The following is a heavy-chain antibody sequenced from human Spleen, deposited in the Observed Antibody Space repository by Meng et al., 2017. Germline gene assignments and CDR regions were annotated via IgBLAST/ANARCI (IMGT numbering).Heavy chain of an antibody. V-gene: IGHV4-59*01. CDR3: ARGELVRDYYCMDV. CDR2: ISHSGST. CDR1: GGSISSYY. D-gene: IGHD1-26*01. J-gene: IGHJ6*02. Sequence: SETLSLTCTVSGGSISSYYWSWIRQPPGKGLEWVGYISHSGSTKYNPSLKSRVTISVDTSKNQLSLELSSVTAADTAVYYCARGELVRDYYCMDVWGQGTTVTVSS.